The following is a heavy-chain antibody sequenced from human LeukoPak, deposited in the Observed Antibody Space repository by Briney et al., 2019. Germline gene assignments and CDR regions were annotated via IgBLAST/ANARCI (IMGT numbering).Heavy chain of an antibody. D-gene: IGHD3-22*01. Sequence: GGSLRLSCAASGFTFSNSAMSWVRQAPGKGLEWVSSVSGSGCSTYYADSVKGRFTISRDNSKNTLYLQVNSLRAEDTAVYYCARADTSGYIYYFDYWGQGTLVTVSS. CDR2: VSGSGCST. V-gene: IGHV3-23*01. CDR1: GFTFSNSA. J-gene: IGHJ4*02. CDR3: ARADTSGYIYYFDY.